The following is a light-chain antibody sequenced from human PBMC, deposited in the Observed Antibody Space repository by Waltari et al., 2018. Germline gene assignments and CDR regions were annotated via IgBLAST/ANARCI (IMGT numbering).Light chain of an antibody. CDR2: KGN. J-gene: IGLJ3*02. CDR1: SGSVSTTSY. V-gene: IGLV8-61*01. CDR3: LMYMGSGIWV. Sequence: QTVVTQEPSLSVSPGGTVTLTCALSSGSVSTTSYPSWYQPTPGQAPPTLLYKGNNRSSGVPDRLSGSILGNKASLTITGAQAADESDYYCLMYMGSGIWVFGGGTKWTVL.